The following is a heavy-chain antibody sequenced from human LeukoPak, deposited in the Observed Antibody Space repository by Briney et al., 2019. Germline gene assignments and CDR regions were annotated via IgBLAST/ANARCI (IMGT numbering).Heavy chain of an antibody. CDR3: STDSLRGYCSGVSCNWFDP. Sequence: SGTLSLTCAVSGGSISSSNWWSWVRQPPGEGLEWIGEIYHSGSTNYNPSLKSRVTISVDKSKNQFSLKLSSVTAADTTVYYCSTDSLRGYCSGVSCNWFDPWGQGTLVTVSS. J-gene: IGHJ5*02. CDR2: IYHSGST. V-gene: IGHV4-4*02. D-gene: IGHD2-15*01. CDR1: GGSISSSNW.